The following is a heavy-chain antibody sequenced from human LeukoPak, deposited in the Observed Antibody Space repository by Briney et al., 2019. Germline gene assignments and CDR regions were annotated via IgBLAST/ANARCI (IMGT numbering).Heavy chain of an antibody. CDR1: GGSISSYY. CDR3: ARLEDGWGSYYYDAFDI. V-gene: IGHV4-59*01. Sequence: SETLSLTCTVSGGSISSYYWSWIRQPPGKGLEWIGYIYYSGSTNYNPSLKSRVTISVDTSKNQFSLKLSSVTAADTAVYYCARLEDGWGSYYYDAFDIWGQGTMVTVSS. J-gene: IGHJ3*02. D-gene: IGHD3-10*01. CDR2: IYYSGST.